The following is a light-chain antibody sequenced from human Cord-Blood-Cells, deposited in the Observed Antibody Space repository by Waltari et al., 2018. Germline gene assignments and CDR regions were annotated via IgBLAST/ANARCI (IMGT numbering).Light chain of an antibody. Sequence: DIQMTQSPSTLSASVVDRVTITCRASQSISSWLAWYQQTPGKAPKLLIYDASSLESGVPSRFSGSGSGTEFTLTISSLQPDDFATYYCQQYNSYSSTFGGGTKVEIK. J-gene: IGKJ4*01. CDR2: DAS. CDR3: QQYNSYSST. V-gene: IGKV1-5*01. CDR1: QSISSW.